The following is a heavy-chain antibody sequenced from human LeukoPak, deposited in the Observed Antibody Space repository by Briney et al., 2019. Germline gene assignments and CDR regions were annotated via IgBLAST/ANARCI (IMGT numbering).Heavy chain of an antibody. CDR1: GFTFSSYA. V-gene: IGHV3-9*03. CDR2: ISWNSGSI. D-gene: IGHD1-14*01. J-gene: IGHJ6*03. CDR3: AKDASTGGDYYYYYMDV. Sequence: GGSLRLSCAASGFTFSSYAMSWVRQAPGKGLEWVSGISWNSGSIGYADSVKGRFTISRDNAKNSLYLQMNSLRAEDMALYYCAKDASTGGDYYYYYMDVWGKGTTVTVSS.